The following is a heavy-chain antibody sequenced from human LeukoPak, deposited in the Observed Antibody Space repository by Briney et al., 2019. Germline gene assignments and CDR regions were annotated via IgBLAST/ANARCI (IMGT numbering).Heavy chain of an antibody. CDR3: ARDRGGLRSASGYYYYGMDV. Sequence: ESSETLSLTCTVSGGSISSYYWSWIRQPPGKGLEWIGYIYYSGSTNYNPSLKSRVTISVDTSKNQFSLKLSSVTAADTAVYYCARDRGGLRSASGYYYYGMDVWGQGTTVTVSS. CDR2: IYYSGST. J-gene: IGHJ6*02. V-gene: IGHV4-59*01. D-gene: IGHD4-17*01. CDR1: GGSISSYY.